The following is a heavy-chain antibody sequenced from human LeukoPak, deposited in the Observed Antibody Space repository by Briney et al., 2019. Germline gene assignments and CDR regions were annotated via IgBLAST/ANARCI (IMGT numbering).Heavy chain of an antibody. CDR1: GFTFSDHY. CDR2: TRNKANSYTT. CDR3: ARVGRGYYDSSGYYYS. D-gene: IGHD3-22*01. J-gene: IGHJ5*02. Sequence: GGSLRLSCAASGFTFSDHYMDWVRQAPGKGLEWVGRTRNKANSYTTEYAASVKGRFTISRDDSKNSLYLQMNSLKTEDTAVYYCARVGRGYYDSSGYYYSWGQGTLVTVSS. V-gene: IGHV3-72*01.